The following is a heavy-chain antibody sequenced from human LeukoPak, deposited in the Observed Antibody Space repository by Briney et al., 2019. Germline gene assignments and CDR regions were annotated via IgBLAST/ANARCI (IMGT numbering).Heavy chain of an antibody. V-gene: IGHV4-4*07. J-gene: IGHJ5*01. D-gene: IGHD3-22*01. CDR2: IYPSGNT. CDR3: ARGLGMGHDSSGPDWFDS. Sequence: PSQTLSLTCSVSGGSFSNHFWSWVRQPAGKGLECIGRIYPSGNTNYNPSLKSRVTLSVDTSKNQLSLKVTSVTAADTAVYYCARGLGMGHDSSGPDWFDSWGQGTLVTVSS. CDR1: GGSFSNHF.